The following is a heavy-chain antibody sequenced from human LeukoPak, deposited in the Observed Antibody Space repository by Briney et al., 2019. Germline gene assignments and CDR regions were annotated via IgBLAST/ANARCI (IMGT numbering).Heavy chain of an antibody. CDR2: INPNSGGT. D-gene: IGHD2-21*01. CDR3: ARDPYSSYYYGMDV. V-gene: IGHV1-2*02. Sequence: ASVKVSCKASGYTFTSYDINWVRQAPGQGLEWMGWINPNSGGTNYAQKFQGRVTMTRDTSMSKAYMELSRLRSDDTAVYYCARDPYSSYYYGMDVWGQGTTVSVSS. J-gene: IGHJ6*02. CDR1: GYTFTSYD.